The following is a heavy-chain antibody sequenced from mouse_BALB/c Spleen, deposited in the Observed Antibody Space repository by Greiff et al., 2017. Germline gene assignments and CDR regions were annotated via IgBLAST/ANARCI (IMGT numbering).Heavy chain of an antibody. V-gene: IGHV5-6*01. Sequence: VQLKESGGDLVKPGGSLKLSCAASGFTFSSYGMSWVRQTPDKRLEWVATISSGGSYTYYPDSVKGRFTISRDNAKNTLYLQMSSLKSEDTAMYYCARPSITTVVPDYWGQGTTLTVSS. J-gene: IGHJ2*01. CDR2: ISSGGSYT. CDR3: ARPSITTVVPDY. D-gene: IGHD1-1*01. CDR1: GFTFSSYG.